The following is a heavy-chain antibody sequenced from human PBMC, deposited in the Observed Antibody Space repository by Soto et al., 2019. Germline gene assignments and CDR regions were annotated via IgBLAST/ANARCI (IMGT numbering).Heavy chain of an antibody. CDR2: IKQDGSEK. D-gene: IGHD5-12*01. Sequence: EVQLVESGGGLVQPGGSLRLSCAASGFTFSSYWMSWVRQAPGKGLEWVANIKQDGSEKYYVDSVKGRFTISRDNAKNSLYLQMNSLRAEDTAVYYCARESGYEGLGAFDIWGQGTMVTVSS. V-gene: IGHV3-7*01. CDR3: ARESGYEGLGAFDI. CDR1: GFTFSSYW. J-gene: IGHJ3*02.